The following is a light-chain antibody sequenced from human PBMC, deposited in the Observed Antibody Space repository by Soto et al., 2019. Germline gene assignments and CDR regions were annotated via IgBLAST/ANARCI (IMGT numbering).Light chain of an antibody. Sequence: ETVLTQSPATLSVSPGERATFSCKASQSVTTNLAWYQQKPGQVPRLLIYGAFTRATGIPARFSGSGSGTEFTLSICSLQSEDFAIYHCQQYHSWPHTFGQGTKLEIK. CDR1: QSVTTN. CDR3: QQYHSWPHT. CDR2: GAF. J-gene: IGKJ2*01. V-gene: IGKV3-15*01.